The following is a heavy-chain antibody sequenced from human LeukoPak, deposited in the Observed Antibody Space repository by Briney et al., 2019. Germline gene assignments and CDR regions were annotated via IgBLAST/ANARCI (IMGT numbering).Heavy chain of an antibody. CDR3: AIDFWSGYSVAAFDI. V-gene: IGHV3-48*01. Sequence: GSLRLSCAASGFTFSSYSMNWVRQAPGKGLEWVSYISSISSTIYYAVSVKGRFTISRDNAKNSLYLQMNSLRAEDTAVYYCAIDFWSGYSVAAFDIWGQGTMVTVTS. J-gene: IGHJ3*02. CDR2: ISSISSTI. D-gene: IGHD3-3*01. CDR1: GFTFSSYS.